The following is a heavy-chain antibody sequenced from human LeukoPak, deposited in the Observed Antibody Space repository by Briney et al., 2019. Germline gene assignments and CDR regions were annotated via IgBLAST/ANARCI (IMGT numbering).Heavy chain of an antibody. CDR2: ISWNSGSI. CDR1: GFTFDDYA. D-gene: IGHD3-10*01. CDR3: AKDRSSILWFGESYFDY. Sequence: GGSLRLSCAASGFTFDDYAMHWVRQAPGKGLEWVSGISWNSGSIGYADSVKGRFTISRDNAKNSLYLQMNSLRAEDTALYYCAKDRSSILWFGESYFDYWGQGTLVTVSS. J-gene: IGHJ4*02. V-gene: IGHV3-9*01.